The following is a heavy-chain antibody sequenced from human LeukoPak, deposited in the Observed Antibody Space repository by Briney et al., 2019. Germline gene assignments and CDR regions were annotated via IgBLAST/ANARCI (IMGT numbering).Heavy chain of an antibody. CDR3: ARSDDLRNWFDP. V-gene: IGHV4-59*01. D-gene: IGHD3-3*01. CDR2: IYYSGST. Sequence: SETLSLTCTVSGGSISNYYWSWIRQPPGKGLEWIGYIYYSGSTNYNPSLKSRVTISVDTSKNQFSLNLSSVTAADTAMYYCARSDDLRNWFDPWGQGTLVTVSS. J-gene: IGHJ5*02. CDR1: GGSISNYY.